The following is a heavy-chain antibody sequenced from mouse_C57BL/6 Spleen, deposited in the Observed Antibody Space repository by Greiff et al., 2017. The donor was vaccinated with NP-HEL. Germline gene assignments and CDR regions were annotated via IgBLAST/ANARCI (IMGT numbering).Heavy chain of an antibody. V-gene: IGHV5-6*01. J-gene: IGHJ4*01. CDR3: ARRSMVTTKYAMDY. CDR2: ISSGGSYT. CDR1: GFTFSSYG. D-gene: IGHD2-2*01. Sequence: VQLQQSGGDLVKPGGSLKLSCAASGFTFSSYGMSWVRQTPDKRLEWVATISSGGSYTYYPDSVKGRFTISRDNAKNTLYLQMSSLKSEDTAMYYCARRSMVTTKYAMDYWGQGTSVTVSS.